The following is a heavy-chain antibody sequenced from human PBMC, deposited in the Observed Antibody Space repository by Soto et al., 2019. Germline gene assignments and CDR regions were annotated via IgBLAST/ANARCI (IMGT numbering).Heavy chain of an antibody. CDR2: VYYSGNT. D-gene: IGHD6-13*01. Sequence: SETLSLTCTVFGVSISPYYWIWLRQSPGRGLEWIGYVYYSGNTNYNPSLESRVTISVDTSRNQFSLKLTSVTAADTAVYYCARKGAAASYAHYYMDVWGTGTTVTVSS. CDR1: GVSISPYY. CDR3: ARKGAAASYAHYYMDV. V-gene: IGHV4-59*01. J-gene: IGHJ6*03.